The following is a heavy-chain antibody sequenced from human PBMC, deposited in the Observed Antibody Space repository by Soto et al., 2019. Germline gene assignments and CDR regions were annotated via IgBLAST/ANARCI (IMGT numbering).Heavy chain of an antibody. CDR3: ARSPPFPGYSSSWYYYYYYMDV. Sequence: QVQLVQSGAEVKKPGASVKVSCKASGYTFTSYDINWVRQATGQGLEWMGWMNPNSGNTGYAQKFQGRVTMTRNTSISTAYMELSSLRSEDTAVYYCARSPPFPGYSSSWYYYYYYMDVWGKGTTVTVSS. J-gene: IGHJ6*03. D-gene: IGHD6-13*01. CDR2: MNPNSGNT. V-gene: IGHV1-8*01. CDR1: GYTFTSYD.